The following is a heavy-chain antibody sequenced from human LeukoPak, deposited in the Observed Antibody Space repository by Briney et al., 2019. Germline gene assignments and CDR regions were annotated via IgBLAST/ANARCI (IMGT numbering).Heavy chain of an antibody. J-gene: IGHJ4*02. CDR1: GSSIASHY. CDR2: IQDSGST. D-gene: IGHD5-18*01. Sequence: SETLSLTCTVSGSSIASHYWSWIRQSSAKGLEFIGYIQDSGSTNYNPSLKSRVAMSLDTSDTSEIQFSLKLRSVTAADAAVYYCARGRGYGYGIDYWGQGTLVTVSS. V-gene: IGHV4-59*11. CDR3: ARGRGYGYGIDY.